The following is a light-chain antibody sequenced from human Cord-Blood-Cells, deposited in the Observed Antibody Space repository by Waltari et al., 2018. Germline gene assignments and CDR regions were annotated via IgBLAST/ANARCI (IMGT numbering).Light chain of an antibody. J-gene: IGKJ1*01. CDR3: QQDGSSPT. Sequence: EIVLTQSPGTLSLSPGERATLSCRASQSVSSSYLAWYQQKPGQAPRLLIYGASSRATGIPDRFSGSGYGTDFTLTISRLEPEDFALYYCQQDGSSPTFGQGTKVEI. V-gene: IGKV3-20*01. CDR1: QSVSSSY. CDR2: GAS.